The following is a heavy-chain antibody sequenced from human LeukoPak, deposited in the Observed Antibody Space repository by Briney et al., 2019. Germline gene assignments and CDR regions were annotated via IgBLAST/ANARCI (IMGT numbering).Heavy chain of an antibody. V-gene: IGHV4-61*02. Sequence: SETLSLTCTVSGGSISSGSYYWTWIRQPAGKGLEWIGRIYSSGSTNYNPSLKSRVTIPLDTSKNQFSLKLSSVTAADTAVYYCARQYSDILTGYHRGELYWYFDLWGRGTLVTVSS. J-gene: IGHJ2*01. CDR1: GGSISSGSYY. CDR3: ARQYSDILTGYHRGELYWYFDL. D-gene: IGHD3-9*01. CDR2: IYSSGST.